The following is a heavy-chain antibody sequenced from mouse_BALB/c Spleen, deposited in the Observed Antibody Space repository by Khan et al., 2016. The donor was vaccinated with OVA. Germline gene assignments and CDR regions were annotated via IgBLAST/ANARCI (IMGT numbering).Heavy chain of an antibody. CDR2: ITSGSGST. CDR1: GFTFSDFY. CDR3: ARRGDVYSWFTY. J-gene: IGHJ3*01. D-gene: IGHD1-1*01. V-gene: IGHV5-12*02. Sequence: EVELVESGGGLVQPGGSLKLSCATSGFTFSDFYMCWVRQTPEKRLEWVAYITSGSGSTYYPDTIKGRFTISRDNANSTLSLQMSRLKSEDTAIYYCARRGDVYSWFTYWGQGTLVTVSA.